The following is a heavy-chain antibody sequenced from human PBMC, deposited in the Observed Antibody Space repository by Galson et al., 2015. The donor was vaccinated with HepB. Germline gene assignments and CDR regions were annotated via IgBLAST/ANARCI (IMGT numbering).Heavy chain of an antibody. CDR3: ASYRLLPSAGEDWFDP. V-gene: IGHV3-21*01. CDR1: GFTFSSYA. D-gene: IGHD2-2*01. Sequence: LRLSCAASGFTFSSYAMHWVRQAPGKGLEWVSSISSSSSYIYYADSVKGRFTISRDNAKNSLYLQMNSLRAEDTAVYYCASYRLLPSAGEDWFDPWGQGTLVTVSS. J-gene: IGHJ5*02. CDR2: ISSSSSYI.